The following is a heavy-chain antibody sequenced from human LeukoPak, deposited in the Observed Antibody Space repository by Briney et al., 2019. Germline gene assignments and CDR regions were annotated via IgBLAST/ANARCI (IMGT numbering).Heavy chain of an antibody. CDR2: LGGVSESI. J-gene: IGHJ6*02. V-gene: IGHV3-23*01. Sequence: GGSLRLSCAASGFIFSNYAMSWVRQAPGKGLEWVSILGGVSESIYYADAVKGRFTVSRDNSKDTLYLQINSLRGEDTAVYYCARRWLGDHYGMDVWGQGTTVTVSS. D-gene: IGHD3-10*01. CDR3: ARRWLGDHYGMDV. CDR1: GFIFSNYA.